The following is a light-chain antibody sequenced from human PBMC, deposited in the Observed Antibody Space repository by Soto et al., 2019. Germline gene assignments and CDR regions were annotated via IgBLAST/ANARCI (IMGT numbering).Light chain of an antibody. CDR2: GVI. CDR3: SSYTTTSSYV. Sequence: QSALTQPASVSGSPGQSITISCTGTSSDIGYYNYVSWYQQHPGKAPKLMIYGVINRPSGISNRFSGSKSGNTASLTISGLQADDEADYYCSSYTTTSSYVFGTGTKVT. J-gene: IGLJ1*01. V-gene: IGLV2-14*01. CDR1: SSDIGYYNY.